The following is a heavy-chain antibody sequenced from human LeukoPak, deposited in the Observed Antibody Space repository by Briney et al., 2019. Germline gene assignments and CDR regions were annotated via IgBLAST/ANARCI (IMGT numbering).Heavy chain of an antibody. V-gene: IGHV4-28*05. Sequence: PSETLSLTCAVSGYSISSSTWWDWIRQPPGKGLEWIGYIYYSGSIYYNPSLKSRVTMSVDTSQNQFSLKLRSVTAVDTAVYYCAKIGYCRTTTCSGAFDYWGQGTLVTVSS. CDR2: IYYSGSI. CDR1: GYSISSSTW. J-gene: IGHJ4*02. D-gene: IGHD2-2*03. CDR3: AKIGYCRTTTCSGAFDY.